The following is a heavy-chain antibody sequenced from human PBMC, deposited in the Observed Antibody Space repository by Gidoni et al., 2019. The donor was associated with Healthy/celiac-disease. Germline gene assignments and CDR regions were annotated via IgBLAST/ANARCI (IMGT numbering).Heavy chain of an antibody. CDR3: AREGDWNYYDSSGYKGSFDY. CDR1: GYTFTSYY. D-gene: IGHD3-22*01. Sequence: QVQLVQSGAEVKKPGASVKVSCKASGYTFTSYYMHWVRQATGQGLEWMGIINPSGGSTSYEQKFQGRVTMTRDTSTSTVYMELSSLRSEDTAVYYCAREGDWNYYDSSGYKGSFDYWGQGTLVTVSS. V-gene: IGHV1-46*01. CDR2: INPSGGST. J-gene: IGHJ4*02.